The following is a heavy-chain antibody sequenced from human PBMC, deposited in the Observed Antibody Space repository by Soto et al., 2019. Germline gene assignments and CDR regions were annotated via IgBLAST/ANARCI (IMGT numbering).Heavy chain of an antibody. CDR2: ILYTGST. V-gene: IGHV4-31*03. CDR3: AVERISISRWFDP. Sequence: QVQLQESGPGLVKPSQTLSLTCSVSGASINSGGNYWSWIRQHPGKGPEWIGYILYTGSTYYNPSLKSRVTISIDTSKTRFSLNLSSVTAADTAVYYCAVERISISRWFDPWGHGTLVTVSS. CDR1: GASINSGGNY. D-gene: IGHD3-9*01. J-gene: IGHJ5*02.